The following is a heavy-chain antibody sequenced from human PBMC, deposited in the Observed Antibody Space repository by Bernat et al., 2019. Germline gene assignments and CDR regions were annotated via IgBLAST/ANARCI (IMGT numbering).Heavy chain of an antibody. J-gene: IGHJ4*02. CDR3: ARDHGPRWS. CDR2: ISYDGSNK. CDR1: GFTFSSYG. D-gene: IGHD2-15*01. Sequence: QVQLVESGGGVVQPGRSLRLSCAASGFTFSSYGMHWVRQAPGKGLEWVAVISYDGSNKYYADSVKGRFTISRDNSKNTLYLQMNSLRAEDTAVYYCARDHGPRWSWGQGTLVTVSS. V-gene: IGHV3-30*03.